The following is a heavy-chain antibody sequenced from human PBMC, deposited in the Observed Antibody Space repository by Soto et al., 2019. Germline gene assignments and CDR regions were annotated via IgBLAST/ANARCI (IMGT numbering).Heavy chain of an antibody. CDR3: ARVHVMVVAGSTFDY. J-gene: IGHJ4*01. CDR2: IYHGGTT. V-gene: IGHV4-38-2*02. CDR1: VYSISSGSY. D-gene: IGHD6-19*01. Sequence: PSETLSLTCTVSVYSISSGSYWACIGQPPGKGPEWIASIYHGGTTFYNPSLKSRITISVDTSNNQFSLKLTSVTAADTAVYYCARVHVMVVAGSTFDYWGHGTLVTVSS.